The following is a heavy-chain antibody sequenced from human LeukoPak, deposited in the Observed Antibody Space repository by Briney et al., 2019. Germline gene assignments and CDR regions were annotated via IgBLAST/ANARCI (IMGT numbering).Heavy chain of an antibody. J-gene: IGHJ4*02. CDR2: ISYDGSNK. V-gene: IGHV3-30*04. D-gene: IGHD1-26*01. CDR1: GFTFSSYA. CDR3: AKDLWPYSGSYCPGY. Sequence: PGGSLRLSCAASGFTFSSYAMHWVRQAPGKGLEWVAVISYDGSNKYYADSVKGRFTISRDNSKNTLYLQMNSLRAEDTAVYYCAKDLWPYSGSYCPGYWGQGTLVTVSS.